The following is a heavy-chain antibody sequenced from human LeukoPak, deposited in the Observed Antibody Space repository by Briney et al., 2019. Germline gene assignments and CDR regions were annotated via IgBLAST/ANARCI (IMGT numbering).Heavy chain of an antibody. CDR3: ARVHWNVLSLYYFDY. D-gene: IGHD1-1*01. V-gene: IGHV3-30*03. J-gene: IGHJ4*02. CDR2: ISYDGSNK. CDR1: GFTFSSYG. Sequence: PGGSLRLSCAASGFTFSSYGMHWVRQAPGKGLEWVAVISYDGSNKYYADSVKGRFTISRDNSKNTLYLQMNSLRAEDTAVYYCARVHWNVLSLYYFDYWGQGTLVTVSS.